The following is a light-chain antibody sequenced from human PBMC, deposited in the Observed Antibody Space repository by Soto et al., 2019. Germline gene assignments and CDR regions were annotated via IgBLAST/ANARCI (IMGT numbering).Light chain of an antibody. CDR1: SRDVGGYNY. Sequence: QSVLTQPASVSGSPGQSITISCTGTSRDVGGYNYVSWYQQYPGKAPKLMIYGVTNRPSGVSNRFSGSKTGNTASLTISGLQAEDEAYYYCFSHRRGDSHVFGTGTKVTGL. CDR2: GVT. V-gene: IGLV2-14*01. CDR3: FSHRRGDSHV. J-gene: IGLJ1*01.